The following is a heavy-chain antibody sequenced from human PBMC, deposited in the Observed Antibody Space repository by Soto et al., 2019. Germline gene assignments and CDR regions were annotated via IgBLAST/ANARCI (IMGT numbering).Heavy chain of an antibody. CDR1: GYTFTSYG. CDR2: ISAYNGNT. V-gene: IGHV1-18*01. J-gene: IGHJ5*02. CDR3: ARVKTCGYHNWFDP. D-gene: IGHD3-22*01. Sequence: ASVKVSCKASGYTFTSYGISWVRQAPGQGLEWMGWISAYNGNTNYAQKFQGRVTMTTDTSTSTAYMELRSLRSDDTAVYYCARVKTCGYHNWFDPWGQGTLVTVSS.